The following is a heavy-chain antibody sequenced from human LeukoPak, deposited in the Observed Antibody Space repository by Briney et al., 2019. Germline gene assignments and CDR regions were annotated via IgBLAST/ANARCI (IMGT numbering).Heavy chain of an antibody. V-gene: IGHV3-7*01. CDR3: ARLRGSGWYNDAFDI. J-gene: IGHJ3*02. CDR2: IKQDGSEK. CDR1: GFTFSSYW. D-gene: IGHD6-19*01. Sequence: GGSLRLSCAASGFTFSSYWMSWVRQAPGNGLEWVANIKQDGSEKYYVDSVKGRFTISRDNAKNSLYLQMNSLRAEDTAVYYCARLRGSGWYNDAFDIWGQGTMVTVSS.